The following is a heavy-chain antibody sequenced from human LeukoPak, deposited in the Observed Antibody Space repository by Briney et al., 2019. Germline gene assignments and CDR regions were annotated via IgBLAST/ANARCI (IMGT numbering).Heavy chain of an antibody. J-gene: IGHJ5*02. Sequence: PGGSLRLSCAASGFTFDDYGMSWVRQAPGKGLEWVSGINWNGGSTGYADSVKGRFTISRDNSKNTLYLRMNSLRPEDTALYYCARAAAVTGAFRDNWFDPWGQGTLVTVSS. D-gene: IGHD6-19*01. CDR1: GFTFDDYG. V-gene: IGHV3-20*04. CDR3: ARAAAVTGAFRDNWFDP. CDR2: INWNGGST.